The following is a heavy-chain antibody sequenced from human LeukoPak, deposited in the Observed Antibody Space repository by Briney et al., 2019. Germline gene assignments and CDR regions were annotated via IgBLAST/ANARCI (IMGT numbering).Heavy chain of an antibody. J-gene: IGHJ4*02. D-gene: IGHD3-10*01. CDR2: INHSGGT. V-gene: IGHV4-34*01. CDR1: GGSFSVYY. Sequence: SETLCLTCAVHGGSFSVYYWSWVRQPPGKGLEWVGGINHSGGTNYNPSLKSRVTLSVDTIKKQCSLKQSSVTAADTAVYYWARGRVVRGSHDYWGQGTLVTVSS. CDR3: ARGRVVRGSHDY.